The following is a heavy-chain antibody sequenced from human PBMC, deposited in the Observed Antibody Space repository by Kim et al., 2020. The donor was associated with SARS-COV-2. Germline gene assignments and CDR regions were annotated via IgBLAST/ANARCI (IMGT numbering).Heavy chain of an antibody. J-gene: IGHJ2*01. D-gene: IGHD1-1*01. CDR2: IYYSGST. CDR1: GGSISSGGYY. V-gene: IGHV4-31*03. Sequence: SETLSLTCTVSGGSISSGGYYWSWIRQHPGKGLEWIGYIYYSGSTYYNPSLKSRVTISVDTSKNQFSLKLNSVTAAATAMYYCARTQLEYWYFDLWGRGTLVTVSS. CDR3: ARTQLEYWYFDL.